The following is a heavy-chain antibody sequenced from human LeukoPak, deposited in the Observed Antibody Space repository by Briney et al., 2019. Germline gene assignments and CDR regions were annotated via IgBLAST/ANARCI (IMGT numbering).Heavy chain of an antibody. CDR2: IIPIFGTA. J-gene: IGHJ5*02. V-gene: IGHV1-69*13. Sequence: GASVKVSCKASGYTFTSYGISWVRQAPGQGLEWMGGIIPIFGTANYARKFQGRVTITADESTSTAYMELSSLRSEDTAVYYCARDQSIQPSWFDPWGQGTLVTVSS. D-gene: IGHD5-18*01. CDR3: ARDQSIQPSWFDP. CDR1: GYTFTSYG.